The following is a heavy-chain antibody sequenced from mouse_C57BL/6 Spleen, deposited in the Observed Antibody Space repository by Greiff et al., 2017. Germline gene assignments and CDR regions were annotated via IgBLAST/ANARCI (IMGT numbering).Heavy chain of an antibody. V-gene: IGHV1-69*01. Sequence: VQLQQPGAELVMPGASVKLSCKASGYTFTSYWMHWVKQRPGQGLEWIGEIDPSDSYTSYNQKFKGKSTLTVDKSSSTAYMQLSSLTSEDSAVYDCARCYGSSYGYFDVWGTGTTVTVSS. D-gene: IGHD1-1*01. CDR2: IDPSDSYT. CDR3: ARCYGSSYGYFDV. J-gene: IGHJ1*03. CDR1: GYTFTSYW.